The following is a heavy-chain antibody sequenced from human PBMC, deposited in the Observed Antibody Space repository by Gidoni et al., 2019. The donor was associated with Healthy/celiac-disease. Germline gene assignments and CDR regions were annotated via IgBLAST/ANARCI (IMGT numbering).Heavy chain of an antibody. CDR1: GFTFSSYW. D-gene: IGHD3-16*01. J-gene: IGHJ5*02. CDR2: KKQDGREK. V-gene: IGHV3-7*05. Sequence: EVQLVESGGGLVQPGGSLRLSCAASGFTFSSYWMGWVRQAQGKGLGWGAKKKQDGREKYYVDLGKGGFTITRENAKNSLYLKRNSLRAEETAVYYCGRVGGGGFDPWGQGTLVTVSS. CDR3: GRVGGGGFDP.